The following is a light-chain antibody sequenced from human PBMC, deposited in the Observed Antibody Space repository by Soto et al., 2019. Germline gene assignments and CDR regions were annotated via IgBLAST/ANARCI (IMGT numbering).Light chain of an antibody. Sequence: DIQMTQSPSTLSASVGDRVTITCRASQSISSWLAWYQQKTGKAPKLLIYKASSLESGVPSRFSGSRSGTEVTLTISSRQPDDFATYYCQQYNSYSPYTFGQGTKLEIK. V-gene: IGKV1-5*03. CDR1: QSISSW. J-gene: IGKJ2*01. CDR3: QQYNSYSPYT. CDR2: KAS.